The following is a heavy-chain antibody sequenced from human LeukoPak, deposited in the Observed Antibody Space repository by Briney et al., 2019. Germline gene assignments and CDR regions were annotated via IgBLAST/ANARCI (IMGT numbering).Heavy chain of an antibody. J-gene: IGHJ4*02. D-gene: IGHD1-1*01. V-gene: IGHV3-33*01. CDR2: IWYDGSNK. Sequence: GGSLRLSCAASGFTFSHYGMHWVRQAPGKGLEWVAVIWYDGSNKYYADSVKGRFTISRDNSKNTLHLQMNGLRAEDTAVYYCVRKAPGGNFDYWGQGTLVTVSS. CDR1: GFTFSHYG. CDR3: VRKAPGGNFDY.